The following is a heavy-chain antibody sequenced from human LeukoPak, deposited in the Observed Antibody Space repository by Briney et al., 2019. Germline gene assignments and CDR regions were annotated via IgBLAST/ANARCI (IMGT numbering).Heavy chain of an antibody. Sequence: PGGSLRLSCAASGFSVSTTYMSWVRQAPEKGLQWVSVLYTGGGTDHADSVKGRFSISRDSSTNTLSLQMNNLRAEDTAIYYCTRSGYRHPYHFDSWGQGTLVIVSS. V-gene: IGHV3-53*01. CDR3: TRSGYRHPYHFDS. CDR1: GFSVSTTY. D-gene: IGHD3-22*01. J-gene: IGHJ4*02. CDR2: LYTGGGT.